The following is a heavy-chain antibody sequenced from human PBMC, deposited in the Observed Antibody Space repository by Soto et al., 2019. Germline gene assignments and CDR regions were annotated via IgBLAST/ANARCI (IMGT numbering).Heavy chain of an antibody. Sequence: EVQLVQSGAEVKKPGESLKITCKGSGYSFTTYWIGWVRQMPGKGLEWMGIIYPGDSETRYSPSFEGQVAISADKSISTAYLQWSSLKASDTAIYYCARRLYWGSWGMDVWGQGTTVTVSS. J-gene: IGHJ6*02. CDR1: GYSFTTYW. CDR2: IYPGDSET. D-gene: IGHD2-8*02. CDR3: ARRLYWGSWGMDV. V-gene: IGHV5-51*01.